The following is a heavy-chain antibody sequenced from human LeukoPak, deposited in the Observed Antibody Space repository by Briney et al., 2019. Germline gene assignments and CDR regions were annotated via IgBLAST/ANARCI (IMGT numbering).Heavy chain of an antibody. CDR3: TTVPREDCSSTSCYFYYYYMDV. Sequence: WETLSLTCTVSGVSISSSNSYWGWIRQPPGKGLEWIGSIKSKTDGGTTDYAAPVKGRFTISRDDSKNTLYLQMNSLKTEDTAVYYCTTVPREDCSSTSCYFYYYYMDVWGKGTTVTVSS. J-gene: IGHJ6*03. CDR2: IKSKTDGGTT. V-gene: IGHV3-15*01. CDR1: GVSISSSNSY. D-gene: IGHD2-2*01.